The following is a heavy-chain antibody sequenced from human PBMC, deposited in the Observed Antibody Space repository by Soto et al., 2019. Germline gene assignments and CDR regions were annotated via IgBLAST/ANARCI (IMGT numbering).Heavy chain of an antibody. CDR3: TTGTVYASGVVNY. CDR2: IIPIFRTT. Sequence: QVQLVQSGAEVKKPGSSMKVSCKASGGTFSSDVISWVRQAPGQGLEWMGGIIPIFRTTHYAQKFQGRVTVTTDESASTAYLEWSSLRSEDTAIYYCTTGTVYASGVVNYWGQGARITGSS. D-gene: IGHD3-10*01. V-gene: IGHV1-69*01. CDR1: GGTFSSDV. J-gene: IGHJ4*02.